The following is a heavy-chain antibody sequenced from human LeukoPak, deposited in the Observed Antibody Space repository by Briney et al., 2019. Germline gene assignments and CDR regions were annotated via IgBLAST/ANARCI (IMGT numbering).Heavy chain of an antibody. D-gene: IGHD3-22*01. Sequence: ASVKVSCKASGCTFTSDYMHWVRQAPGQGLEWMGIINPSGGSTSYAQKFQGRVTMTRDTSTSTVYMELSSLRSEDTAVYYCARDQGAPDYYDSSGYYYHAPFDPWGQGTLVTVSS. J-gene: IGHJ5*02. CDR3: ARDQGAPDYYDSSGYYYHAPFDP. CDR1: GCTFTSDY. CDR2: INPSGGST. V-gene: IGHV1-46*01.